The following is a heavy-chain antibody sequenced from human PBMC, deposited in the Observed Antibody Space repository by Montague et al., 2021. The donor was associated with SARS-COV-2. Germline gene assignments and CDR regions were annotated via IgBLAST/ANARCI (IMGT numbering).Heavy chain of an antibody. V-gene: IGHV6-1*01. J-gene: IGHJ4*02. D-gene: IGHD6-19*01. CDR1: GDSVSSPAAA. Sequence: CAISGDSVSSPAAAWNWNRQSPSRRLEWLGRTYYRSEWHTDYAVSVEGRLAIDADTSKNQFSLQLHSVTPEDSAVYYCASGWTLFDWGQGTLVTVSS. CDR2: TYYRSEWHT. CDR3: ASGWTLFD.